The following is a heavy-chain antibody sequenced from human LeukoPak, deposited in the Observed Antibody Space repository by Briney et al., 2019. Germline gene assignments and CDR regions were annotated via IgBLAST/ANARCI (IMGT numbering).Heavy chain of an antibody. CDR3: ARGVWDIVVVPAADYYYYYYMDV. D-gene: IGHD2-2*01. J-gene: IGHJ6*03. Sequence: SETLSLTCTVSGYSISSGYFWGWIRQPPGKGLEWIGTIYNSGSTNYNPSLKSRVTISVDTSKNQFSLKLSSVTAADTAVYYCARGVWDIVVVPAADYYYYYYMDVWGKGTTVTISS. CDR2: IYNSGST. CDR1: GYSISSGYF. V-gene: IGHV4-38-2*02.